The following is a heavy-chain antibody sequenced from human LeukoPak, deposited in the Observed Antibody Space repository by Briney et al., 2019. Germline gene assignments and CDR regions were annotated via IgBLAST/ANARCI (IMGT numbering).Heavy chain of an antibody. CDR1: GYTFTSYG. CDR3: ARDLIVGLLPDVFVI. D-gene: IGHD2-15*01. J-gene: IGHJ3*02. CDR2: ISAYNGNT. V-gene: IGHV1-18*01. Sequence: PLASVKVSCKASGYTFTSYGISWVRQAPGQGLEWMGWISAYNGNTNYAQKLQGRVTMTTDTSTSTAYMELRSLRSDDTAVYYCARDLIVGLLPDVFVIWGQGTMFTVSS.